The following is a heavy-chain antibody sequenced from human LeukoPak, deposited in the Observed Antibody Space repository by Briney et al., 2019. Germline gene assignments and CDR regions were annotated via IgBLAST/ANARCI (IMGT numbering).Heavy chain of an antibody. J-gene: IGHJ5*02. Sequence: PSETLSLTCTVSGGSISNYYWSWIRQPAGKGLEWIGRIYTSGSTNYNPSLKSRVTMSVDTSKNLFSLKLSSVTAADTAVYYCARVGSLSRGRNWFDPWGQGTLVTVSS. CDR2: IYTSGST. CDR1: GGSISNYY. D-gene: IGHD6-13*01. CDR3: ARVGSLSRGRNWFDP. V-gene: IGHV4-4*07.